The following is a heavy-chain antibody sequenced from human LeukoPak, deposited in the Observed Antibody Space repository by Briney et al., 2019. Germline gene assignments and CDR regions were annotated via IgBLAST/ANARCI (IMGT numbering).Heavy chain of an antibody. V-gene: IGHV4-61*01. CDR2: VYYSGIT. CDR3: ARGASGQDN. CDR1: GGSMSSSTSSSY. Sequence: SETLSLTCTVSGGSMSSSTSSSYWSWIRQPPGKGLEWIGYVYYSGITNYNPSLKSRVNISVDTSKRQFSLMVRSVTAADPAMYYCARGASGQDNWGQGTLVIVSS. J-gene: IGHJ4*02. D-gene: IGHD3-3*01.